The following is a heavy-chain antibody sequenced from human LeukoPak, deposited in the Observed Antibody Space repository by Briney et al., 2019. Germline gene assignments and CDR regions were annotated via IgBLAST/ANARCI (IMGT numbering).Heavy chain of an antibody. V-gene: IGHV4-61*02. D-gene: IGHD5-18*01. Sequence: SETLSLTYTVSGGSISSGSYYWSWIRQPAGKGLEWSGRIYTSGSTNYNPSLKSRVTISVDTSKNQFSLKLSSVTAADTAVYYCARTGYSGYSYGISDYWGQGTLVTVSS. CDR2: IYTSGST. J-gene: IGHJ4*02. CDR1: GGSISSGSYY. CDR3: ARTGYSGYSYGISDY.